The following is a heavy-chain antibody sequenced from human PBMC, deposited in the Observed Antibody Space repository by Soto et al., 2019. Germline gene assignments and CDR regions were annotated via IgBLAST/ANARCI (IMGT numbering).Heavy chain of an antibody. J-gene: IGHJ6*02. V-gene: IGHV1-69*01. Sequence: LLVQSGAEVKKPGSSVKVSCKASGGNPSNSAISWVRQAPGQGLEWVGGIIPVFGMVNYAQNFQGRATITADESTSTAYMELSSLRSEDPAVFYCAGGRIVVVGSRAYYGLDVWGQGTTVTVSS. CDR3: AGGRIVVVGSRAYYGLDV. CDR2: IIPVFGMV. CDR1: GGNPSNSA. D-gene: IGHD3-22*01.